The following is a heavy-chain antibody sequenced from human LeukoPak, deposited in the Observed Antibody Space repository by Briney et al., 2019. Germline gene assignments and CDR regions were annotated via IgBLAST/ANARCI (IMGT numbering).Heavy chain of an antibody. D-gene: IGHD3-3*01. Sequence: SETLSLTCTVSGGSISSYYWSWIRQPAGKGLEWIGRIYTSGSTNYNPSLKSRVTMSVDTSKNQFSLKLSSVTAADTAVYYCARGSRDFWSGYYYNWFDPWGQGTLVTVSS. CDR1: GGSISSYY. V-gene: IGHV4-4*07. J-gene: IGHJ5*02. CDR2: IYTSGST. CDR3: ARGSRDFWSGYYYNWFDP.